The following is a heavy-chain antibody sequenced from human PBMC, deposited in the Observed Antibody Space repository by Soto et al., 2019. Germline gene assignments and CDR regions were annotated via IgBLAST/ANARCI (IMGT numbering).Heavy chain of an antibody. CDR1: GYTLTELS. CDR2: FDPEDGET. Sequence: ASVKVSCKVSGYTLTELSMHWVRQAPGKGLEWMGGFDPEDGETIYAQKFQGRVTMNEDTSTDTAYMELSSLRSDDAAVYYCARDLLGYCSGGSCRAEYFQHWGQGTLVTVPS. D-gene: IGHD2-15*01. J-gene: IGHJ1*01. CDR3: ARDLLGYCSGGSCRAEYFQH. V-gene: IGHV1-24*01.